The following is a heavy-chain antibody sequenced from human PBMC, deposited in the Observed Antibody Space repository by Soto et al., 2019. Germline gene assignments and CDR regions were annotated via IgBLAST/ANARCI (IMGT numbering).Heavy chain of an antibody. CDR3: VRQNYGSGTYPNYYYGMDV. V-gene: IGHV3-21*01. J-gene: IGHJ6*02. D-gene: IGHD3-10*01. CDR2: ISSSSNYI. CDR1: GFPFSPYT. Sequence: GGSLRLSCAASGFPFSPYTMNWVRQAPGKGLEWVSSISSSSNYIYYANSVRGRFTISRDDAKNSLYLQMNSLRAEDTAVYYCVRQNYGSGTYPNYYYGMDVWGQGTTVTVSS.